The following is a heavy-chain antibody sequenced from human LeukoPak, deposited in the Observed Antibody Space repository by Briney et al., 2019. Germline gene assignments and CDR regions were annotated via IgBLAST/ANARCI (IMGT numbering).Heavy chain of an antibody. CDR2: ISYDGNNQ. CDR3: AKDRSRLYKDAFDI. D-gene: IGHD3-16*02. J-gene: IGHJ3*02. V-gene: IGHV3-30*18. Sequence: GGSLRLSCATSGFTFSNYGIHWVRQTPDKGLEWLAVISYDGNNQYYAASVKGQFAVSRDDSQNTLYLQMNSLRAEDTAVYYCAKDRSRLYKDAFDIWGQGTMVTVSS. CDR1: GFTFSNYG.